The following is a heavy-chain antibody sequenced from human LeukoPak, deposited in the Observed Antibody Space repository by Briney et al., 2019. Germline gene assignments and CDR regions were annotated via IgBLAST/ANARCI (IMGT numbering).Heavy chain of an antibody. D-gene: IGHD5-24*01. J-gene: IGHJ6*03. CDR3: ARGGGMGHYYYYTDV. CDR1: GDSVSSNSAA. CDR2: TYYRSKWYN. Sequence: SQTLSLTCAISGDSVSSNSAAWNWIRRSPSRGLEWLGRTYYRSKWYNDYAVSVKSRITINPDTSKNQFSLKLSSVTAADTAVYYCARGGGMGHYYYYTDVWGKGTTVTISS. V-gene: IGHV6-1*01.